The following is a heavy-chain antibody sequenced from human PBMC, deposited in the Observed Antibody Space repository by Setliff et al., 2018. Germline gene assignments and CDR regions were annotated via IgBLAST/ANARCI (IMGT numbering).Heavy chain of an antibody. Sequence: KTSETLSLTCTVSGGSISTNSYYWGWIRQPPGKGLEWIGSMYFSGGTYYNPSLKSRVTISIDKSKSEFSLKMSSVTAADTAVYYCARAPRYFDSTGSYFDGWGQGTLVTVSS. CDR2: MYFSGGT. CDR1: GGSISTNSYY. D-gene: IGHD3-22*01. V-gene: IGHV4-39*07. J-gene: IGHJ4*02. CDR3: ARAPRYFDSTGSYFDG.